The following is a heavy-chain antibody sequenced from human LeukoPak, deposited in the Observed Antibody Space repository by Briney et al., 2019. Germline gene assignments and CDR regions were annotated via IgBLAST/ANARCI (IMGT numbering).Heavy chain of an antibody. J-gene: IGHJ4*02. D-gene: IGHD6-19*01. CDR1: GFTFSSYS. V-gene: IGHV3-48*01. CDR2: ISSSSSTI. Sequence: GGSLRLSCAASGFTFSSYSMNWVRQAPGKGLEWVSCISSSSSTIYYADSVKGRFTISRDNAKNSLYLQMNSLRAEDTAVYYCARRVAGTEEFDYWGQGTLVTVSS. CDR3: ARRVAGTEEFDY.